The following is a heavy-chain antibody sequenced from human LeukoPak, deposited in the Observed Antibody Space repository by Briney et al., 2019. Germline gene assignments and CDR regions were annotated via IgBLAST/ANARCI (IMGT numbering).Heavy chain of an antibody. J-gene: IGHJ6*02. CDR3: ARDYGSGSYYTLYYYYGMDV. CDR2: ISDIGSI. D-gene: IGHD3-10*01. V-gene: IGHV4-59*12. Sequence: SETLSLTCTVSGGSISSYHWSWIRQPPGKGLEWIAYISDIGSINYNPSLKSRVTISLDTSKNQFSLKLSSVTAADTAVYYCARDYGSGSYYTLYYYYGMDVWGQGTTVTVSS. CDR1: GGSISSYH.